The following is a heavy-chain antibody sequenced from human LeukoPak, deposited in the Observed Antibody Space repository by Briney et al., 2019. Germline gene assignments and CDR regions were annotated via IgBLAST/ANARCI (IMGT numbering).Heavy chain of an antibody. D-gene: IGHD5-12*01. V-gene: IGHV4-31*03. J-gene: IGHJ4*02. CDR2: IYYSWNT. CDR1: GGSISSGGFY. CDR3: ARDNSGYGHFDY. Sequence: SEALSLTCTVSGGSISSGGFYWSWIRQHPGKGLEWIGYIYYSWNTYCNPSLKSRVTISVDTSKNQFSLKLSSVTAADTAVYYCARDNSGYGHFDYWGQGTLVTVSS.